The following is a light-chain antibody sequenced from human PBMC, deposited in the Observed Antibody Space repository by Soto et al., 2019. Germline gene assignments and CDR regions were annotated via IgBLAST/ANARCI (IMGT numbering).Light chain of an antibody. V-gene: IGKV3-20*01. CDR3: QQYGSSRWT. CDR2: GAS. J-gene: IGKJ1*01. CDR1: QSVSSSY. Sequence: ELVLTQSPGTLSLSPGERATLSCRASQSVSSSYLAWYQQKPGQAPRLLIYGASSRPTGIPDRFSGSGSGADFTLTISRLEPEDFAVYYCQQYGSSRWTFGQGTKVEIK.